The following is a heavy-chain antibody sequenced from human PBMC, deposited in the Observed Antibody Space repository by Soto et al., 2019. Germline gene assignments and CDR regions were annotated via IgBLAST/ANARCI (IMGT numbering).Heavy chain of an antibody. V-gene: IGHV4-28*01. CDR3: ARKIAVSGHDAFDV. CDR2: IYYSGTA. J-gene: IGHJ3*01. CDR1: GYSISSSHW. D-gene: IGHD6-19*01. Sequence: SETLSLTCAVSGYSISSSHWWVWIRQPPGKGLEWIGYIYYSGTAYYNPSLMSRVTMSVDTSKNQISLRLSSVTAVDTAVYYCARKIAVSGHDAFDVWGPGKMVTVSS.